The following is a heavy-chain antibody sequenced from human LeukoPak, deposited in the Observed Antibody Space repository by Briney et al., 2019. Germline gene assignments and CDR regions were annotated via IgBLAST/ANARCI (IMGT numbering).Heavy chain of an antibody. Sequence: SETLSRTCAVYGGSFSGYYWSWIRQPPGKGLEWIGEINHSGSTNYNPSLKSRVTISVDTSKNQFSLKLSSVTAADTAVYYCARGPYYGSGSYYRPNWFDPWGQGTLVTVSS. CDR1: GGSFSGYY. CDR3: ARGPYYGSGSYYRPNWFDP. J-gene: IGHJ5*02. CDR2: INHSGST. D-gene: IGHD3-10*01. V-gene: IGHV4-34*01.